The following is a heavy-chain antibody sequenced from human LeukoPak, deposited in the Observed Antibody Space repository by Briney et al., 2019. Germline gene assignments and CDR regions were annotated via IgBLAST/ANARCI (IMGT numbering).Heavy chain of an antibody. V-gene: IGHV4-4*07. D-gene: IGHD4-11*01. Sequence: SETLSLTCTVSGASISNYQWSWIRQTAGKRLEWIGHIDSSGGTYYNPSLKSGVTMSVDTSKNQVLVKLTSVTAADTAVYYCVRDGYSTAWGYYSDSWGQGSLVTVSS. CDR3: VRDGYSTAWGYYSDS. CDR2: IDSSGGT. J-gene: IGHJ4*02. CDR1: GASISNYQ.